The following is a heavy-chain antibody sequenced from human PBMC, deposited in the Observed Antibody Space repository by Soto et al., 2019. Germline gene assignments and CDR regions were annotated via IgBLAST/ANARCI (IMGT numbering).Heavy chain of an antibody. D-gene: IGHD2-15*01. CDR2: IRSKAYGGTT. CDR1: GFTFGDYA. V-gene: IGHV3-49*03. Sequence: SLRLSCTASGFTFGDYAMSWFRQAPGKGLEWVGFIRSKAYGGTTEYAASVKGRFTISRDDSKSIAYLQMNSLKTEDTAVYYCTRAEDIVVVVAPNYFDYWGQGTLVTVSS. CDR3: TRAEDIVVVVAPNYFDY. J-gene: IGHJ4*02.